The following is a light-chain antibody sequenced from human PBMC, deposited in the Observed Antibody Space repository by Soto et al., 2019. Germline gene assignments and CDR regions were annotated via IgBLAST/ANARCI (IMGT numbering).Light chain of an antibody. V-gene: IGKV2-28*01. CDR3: MQALQTPT. CDR1: QSLLYSDAYNY. J-gene: IGKJ4*01. CDR2: LGS. Sequence: DIVMTQSPLSLPVTPGEPASISCRSSQSLLYSDAYNYLDWYLQKPGQSPQLLIYLGSNRASGVPDRFNGSGSGTDFTLKISRVEAEDVGVYYCMQALQTPTFGGGTKVEIK.